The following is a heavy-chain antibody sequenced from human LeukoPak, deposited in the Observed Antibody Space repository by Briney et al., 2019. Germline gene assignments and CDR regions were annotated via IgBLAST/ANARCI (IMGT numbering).Heavy chain of an antibody. CDR1: GFTFSSYS. D-gene: IGHD6-13*01. CDR2: ISSSSSYI. CDR3: ASTPVIAAAGTFYYGMDV. Sequence: PGCSLRLSCAASGFTFSSYSMNGVRQAPGKGLEGVSSISSSSSYIYYADSVKGRFTISRDNAKNSLYLQMNSLRAEDTAVYYCASTPVIAAAGTFYYGMDVWGQGTTVTVSS. J-gene: IGHJ6*02. V-gene: IGHV3-21*01.